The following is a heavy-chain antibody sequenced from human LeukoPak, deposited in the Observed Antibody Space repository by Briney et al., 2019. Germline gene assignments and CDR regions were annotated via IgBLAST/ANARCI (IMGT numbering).Heavy chain of an antibody. CDR3: ARSPAAPVGY. D-gene: IGHD6-13*01. CDR2: INHSGST. CDR1: GGSFSGNY. J-gene: IGHJ4*02. Sequence: SETLSLTCAVYGGSFSGNYWSWIRQPPRKGLEWLGEINHSGSTNYNPSLKSRVTISVDTSKNQFSLKLSSVTAADTAVYYCARSPAAPVGYWGQGTLGTVSS. V-gene: IGHV4-34*01.